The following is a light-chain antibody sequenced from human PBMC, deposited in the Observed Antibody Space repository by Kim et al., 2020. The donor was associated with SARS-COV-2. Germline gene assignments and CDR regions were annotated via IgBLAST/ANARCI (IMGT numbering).Light chain of an antibody. Sequence: EIVMTQSPATLSVSPGERATLSCRASQSVSNSLAWYQQKPGQAPRLLIYDASTRATGIPARFTGSGSGTEFTLTISSLQSEDFAVYYCQQYNDWPPWTFGQGTKVDIK. CDR3: QQYNDWPPWT. J-gene: IGKJ1*01. CDR2: DAS. CDR1: QSVSNS. V-gene: IGKV3-15*01.